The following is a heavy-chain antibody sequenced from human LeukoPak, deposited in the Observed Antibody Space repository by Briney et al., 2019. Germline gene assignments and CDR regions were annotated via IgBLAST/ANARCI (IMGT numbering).Heavy chain of an antibody. D-gene: IGHD5-18*01. Sequence: PSETLSLTCTVSNFSISSGYYWGWIRQPPGKGLEWIGQIYHSGNTYYNPSLKSRVTISVDTSKNQFSLKLNSVTAADTAVYYCARRDTGYGYFDLWGRGALVTVSS. CDR1: NFSISSGYY. V-gene: IGHV4-38-2*02. J-gene: IGHJ2*01. CDR3: ARRDTGYGYFDL. CDR2: IYHSGNT.